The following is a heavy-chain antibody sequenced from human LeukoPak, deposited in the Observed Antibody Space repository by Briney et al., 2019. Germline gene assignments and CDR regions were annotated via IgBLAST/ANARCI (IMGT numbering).Heavy chain of an antibody. V-gene: IGHV3-23*01. CDR1: GFTFDNYA. D-gene: IGHD3-16*01. CDR2: ISGSGATT. CDR3: AKGLWGAYYYGMDV. Sequence: GGSLRLSCAASGFTFDNYAMSWVRQAPGKGLEWVSVISGSGATTDHADSVMGRFTISRDNSKNTVYLQLDSLRAEDTAVYFCAKGLWGAYYYGMDVWGQGTTVTVSS. J-gene: IGHJ6*02.